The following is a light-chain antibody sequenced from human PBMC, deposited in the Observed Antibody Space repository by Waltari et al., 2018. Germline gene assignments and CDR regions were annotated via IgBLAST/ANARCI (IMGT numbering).Light chain of an antibody. CDR1: QRLVYSDGKTY. J-gene: IGKJ4*01. V-gene: IGKV2-29*02. CDR2: EVS. Sequence: DIVMPQTPLSLSVTPGQSASISCKTSQRLVYSDGKTYLYWFLQKPGQSPQFLIHEVSSRLSGVPDRFSGSGSGTDFTLKISRVEAEDVGIYYCMQGIHLPLTFGGGTKVEI. CDR3: MQGIHLPLT.